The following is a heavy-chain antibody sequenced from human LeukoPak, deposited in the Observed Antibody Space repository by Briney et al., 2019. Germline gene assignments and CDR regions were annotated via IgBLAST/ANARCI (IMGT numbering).Heavy chain of an antibody. D-gene: IGHD4-11*01. Sequence: GGSLRLSCAASGFTFSSYWMSWVRQAPGKGLEWVANIKQDGSEKYYVDSVKGRFTISRDNAKNSLYLRMNSLRAEDTAVYYCARDLSSNGYLQYYFDYWGQGTLVTVSS. CDR3: ARDLSSNGYLQYYFDY. CDR2: IKQDGSEK. J-gene: IGHJ4*02. V-gene: IGHV3-7*01. CDR1: GFTFSSYW.